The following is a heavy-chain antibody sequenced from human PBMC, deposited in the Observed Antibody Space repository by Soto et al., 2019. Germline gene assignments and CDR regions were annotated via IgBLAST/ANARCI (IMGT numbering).Heavy chain of an antibody. V-gene: IGHV3-21*01. Sequence: EVQLVESGGGLVKPGGSLRLSCAASGFTFSSYSMNWVRQAPGKGLEWVSSISSSSTYIYYADSVKGRLTISRDNAKNPLYLLMNRLRAQDTAVSYCVRALHYYDAWLAPWGQGTLVTVSS. CDR1: GFTFSSYS. D-gene: IGHD3-22*01. J-gene: IGHJ5*02. CDR2: ISSSSTYI. CDR3: VRALHYYDAWLAP.